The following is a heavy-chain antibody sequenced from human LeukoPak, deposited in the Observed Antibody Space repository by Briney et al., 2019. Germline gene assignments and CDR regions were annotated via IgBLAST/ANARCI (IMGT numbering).Heavy chain of an antibody. CDR1: GGSISSYY. V-gene: IGHV4-59*01. CDR3: ARGLGYCSSTSCNGARWFDP. Sequence: SETLSLTCTVSGGSISSYYWSWIRQPPGKGLEWIGYIYYSGSTNYNPSLKSRVTISVDTSKNQFSLKLSSVTAADTAVYYCARGLGYCSSTSCNGARWFDPWGQGTLVTVSS. J-gene: IGHJ5*02. CDR2: IYYSGST. D-gene: IGHD2-2*01.